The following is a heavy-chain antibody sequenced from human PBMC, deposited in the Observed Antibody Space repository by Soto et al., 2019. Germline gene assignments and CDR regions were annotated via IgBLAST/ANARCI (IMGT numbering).Heavy chain of an antibody. Sequence: PGGSRRPSWDPSGFTVSSNYMKWVRQAPGKGLEWLSVMYSGDSTYYADSVKGPFTTSRDNSNNTLYLQMNSLRAEDTAVYYCARDGCGGDCRYGMDVWGQGTTVTVSS. CDR3: ARDGCGGDCRYGMDV. D-gene: IGHD2-21*02. CDR2: MYSGDST. J-gene: IGHJ6*02. V-gene: IGHV3-53*01. CDR1: GFTVSSNY.